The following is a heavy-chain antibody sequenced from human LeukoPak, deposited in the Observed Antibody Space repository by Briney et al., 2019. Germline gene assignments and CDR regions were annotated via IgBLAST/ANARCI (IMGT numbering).Heavy chain of an antibody. CDR3: TTRRLVFDF. J-gene: IGHJ4*02. CDR1: GFTFSNTW. V-gene: IGHV3-15*01. Sequence: GGSLRLPCTASGFTFSNTWMSWVRQAPGKGPEWVGHIKSKTDGGTTDYAAPVKGRFTISRDDSKNTLYLQMSSLKTEDTAVHYCTTRRLVFDFWGQGTLVPVSS. D-gene: IGHD6-19*01. CDR2: IKSKTDGGTT.